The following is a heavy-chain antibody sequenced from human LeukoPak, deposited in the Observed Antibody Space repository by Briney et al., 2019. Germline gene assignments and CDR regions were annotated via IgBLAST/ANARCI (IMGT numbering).Heavy chain of an antibody. CDR2: IHYTGST. CDR3: ARLPTGYPNWFDT. Sequence: SETLSLTGAVSGGSISSISSNNWAWIRQPPGKGLELIAAIHYTGSTYYNPSFMSRVTISVDTSKNQFSLKLNSLTATDTAVYYCARLPTGYPNWFDTWGQGILVTVSS. CDR1: GGSISSISSNN. D-gene: IGHD5-18*01. J-gene: IGHJ5*02. V-gene: IGHV4-39*01.